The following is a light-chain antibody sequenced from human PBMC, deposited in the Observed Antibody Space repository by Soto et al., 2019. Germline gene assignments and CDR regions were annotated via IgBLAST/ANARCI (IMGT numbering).Light chain of an antibody. J-gene: IGLJ2*01. CDR1: SSDVGSYNY. V-gene: IGLV2-14*01. CDR2: EVS. Sequence: QSALTRHASVSGSPGQSITISCTGTSSDVGSYNYVSWYQQHPGKAPKLMIYEVSNRPSGVSNRFSGSKSGNTASLTISGLQAEDDADYYCSSYTSSSTLVFGAGTKVTVL. CDR3: SSYTSSSTLV.